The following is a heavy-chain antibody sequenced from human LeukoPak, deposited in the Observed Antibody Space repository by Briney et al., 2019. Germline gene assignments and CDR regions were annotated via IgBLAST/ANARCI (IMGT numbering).Heavy chain of an antibody. Sequence: SETLSLTCGVSGGSVINTNWWTWVCQPPGKGLEWIGEVHLDGRTNYNPSLESRLTMSVDVSENQVSLKLTSVTAADTAVYYCAREGGFYRPLDYSGQGTLVTVSS. CDR2: VHLDGRT. D-gene: IGHD3-3*01. CDR1: GGSVINTNW. CDR3: AREGGFYRPLDY. V-gene: IGHV4-4*02. J-gene: IGHJ4*02.